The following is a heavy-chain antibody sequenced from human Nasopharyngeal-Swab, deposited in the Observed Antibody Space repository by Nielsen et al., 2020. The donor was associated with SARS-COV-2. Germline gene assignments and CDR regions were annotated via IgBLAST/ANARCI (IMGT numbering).Heavy chain of an antibody. V-gene: IGHV1-69*13. Sequence: SVKVSCKASGYSFTNYGISWVRQAPGQGLEWMGGIIPIFGTANYAQKFQGRVTITADESTSTAYMELSSLRSEDTAVYYCARVLDAGYSSFWGQGTLVTVSS. J-gene: IGHJ4*02. CDR3: ARVLDAGYSSF. CDR1: GYSFTNYG. CDR2: IIPIFGTA. D-gene: IGHD6-19*01.